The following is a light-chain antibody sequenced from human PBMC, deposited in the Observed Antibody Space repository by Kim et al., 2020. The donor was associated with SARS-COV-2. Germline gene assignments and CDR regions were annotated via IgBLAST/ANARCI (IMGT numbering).Light chain of an antibody. CDR3: QTWDTGIRV. CDR2: LNNDGSH. CDR1: SGHSSYA. V-gene: IGLV4-69*01. Sequence: LTQSPSASASLGASVKLTCTLSSGHSSYAIAWHQQQPEKGPRYLMKLNNDGSHSKGDGIPDRFSGSSSGAERYLTISSLQSEDEADYYCQTWDTGIRVFGGGTQLTV. J-gene: IGLJ3*02.